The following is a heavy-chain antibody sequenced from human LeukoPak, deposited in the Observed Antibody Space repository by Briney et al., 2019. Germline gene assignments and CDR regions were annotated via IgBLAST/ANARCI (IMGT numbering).Heavy chain of an antibody. V-gene: IGHV3-21*01. CDR2: ISSSSSYI. CDR3: ARDDRIAPDY. Sequence: GGSLRLPCAASGFTFSSYSMNWVRQAPGKGLEWVSSISSSSSYIYYADSVKGRFTISRDNAKNSLYLQMNSLRAEDTAVYYCARDDRIAPDYWGQGTLVTVSS. CDR1: GFTFSSYS. J-gene: IGHJ4*02. D-gene: IGHD6-13*01.